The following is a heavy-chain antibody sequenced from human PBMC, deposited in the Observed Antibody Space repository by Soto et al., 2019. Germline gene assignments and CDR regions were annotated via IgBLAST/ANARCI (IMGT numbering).Heavy chain of an antibody. CDR3: GSPRRRYDDSSGYGMAV. V-gene: IGHV1-69*12. Sequence: QVQLVQSGAEVKKPGSSVKVSCKASGGTFSSYAISWVRQAPGQGLEWMGGIIPIFGTANYAQKFQGRVTITADERTSTAYMEMSSRRSEDRGVYYCGSPRRRYDDSSGYGMAVWGKGTTVTVSS. J-gene: IGHJ6*04. CDR1: GGTFSSYA. D-gene: IGHD3-22*01. CDR2: IIPIFGTA.